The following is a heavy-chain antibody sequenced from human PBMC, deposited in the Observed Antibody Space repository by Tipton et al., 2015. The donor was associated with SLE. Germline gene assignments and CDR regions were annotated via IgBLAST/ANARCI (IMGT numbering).Heavy chain of an antibody. CDR2: ISSSGKTI. J-gene: IGHJ6*02. V-gene: IGHV3-48*03. CDR1: GFTFSSYE. CDR3: ARDQEYTQYYYYYGMDV. D-gene: IGHD6-6*01. Sequence: SLRLSCAASGFTFSSYEMNWVRQAPGKGLEWISYISSSGKTIHYADSVKGRFTISRDNAKNSLYLQMNSLRAEDTAVYYCARDQEYTQYYYYYGMDVWGQGTTVTVSS.